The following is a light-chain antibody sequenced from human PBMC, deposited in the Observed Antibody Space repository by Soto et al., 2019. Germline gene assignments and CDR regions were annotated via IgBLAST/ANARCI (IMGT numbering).Light chain of an antibody. CDR3: QQLKTYPYT. Sequence: IQLTQSPSSLSASVGDRVTLTCRASQDINKFLAWFQQTPGKAPKLLVYSASTLHSGVLSRFSGSGSGTDFALTISSLQPEDFATYYCQQLKTYPYTFGQGTRLDIK. CDR1: QDINKF. CDR2: SAS. J-gene: IGKJ2*01. V-gene: IGKV1-9*01.